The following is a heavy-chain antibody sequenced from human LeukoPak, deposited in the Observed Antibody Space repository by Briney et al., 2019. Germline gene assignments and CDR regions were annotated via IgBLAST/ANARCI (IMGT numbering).Heavy chain of an antibody. D-gene: IGHD6-13*01. V-gene: IGHV3-21*01. CDR3: ARDLLAAAGTGAFDI. Sequence: PGGSLRLSCTASGFTFSSYTMNWVRQAPGKGLEWVSSISTGSRYIYYADSVKGRFTISRDNAKNSLYLQMNSLRAEDTAVYYCARDLLAAAGTGAFDIWSQGTMVTVSS. CDR1: GFTFSSYT. CDR2: ISTGSRYI. J-gene: IGHJ3*02.